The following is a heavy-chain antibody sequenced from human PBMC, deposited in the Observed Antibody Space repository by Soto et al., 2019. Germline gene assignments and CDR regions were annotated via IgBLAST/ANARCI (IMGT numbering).Heavy chain of an antibody. V-gene: IGHV4-34*01. D-gene: IGHD3-10*01. Sequence: SETLSLTCAVYGGSFSGYYWSWIRQPPGKGLEWIGEINHSGSTNYNPSLKSRVTISVDTSKNQFSLKLSSVTAADTAVYYCARVSSTYYYGSGSYLSFALCWFDPWGQGTLVTVSS. CDR2: INHSGST. CDR3: ARVSSTYYYGSGSYLSFALCWFDP. J-gene: IGHJ5*02. CDR1: GGSFSGYY.